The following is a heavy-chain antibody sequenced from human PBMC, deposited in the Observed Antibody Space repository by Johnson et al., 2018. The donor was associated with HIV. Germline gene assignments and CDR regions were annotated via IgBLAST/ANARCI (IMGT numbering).Heavy chain of an antibody. V-gene: IGHV3-23*04. Sequence: VQLVESGGGLVQPGGSLRLSCAASGFTFSTYAMSWVRQAPGKGLEWVSTISGSGGSTYYADSVKGRFTISRDNSKNTLYLQMNSLRAEDTAVYYCARGRWLQLDAFDLWGQGTMVSVPS. CDR2: ISGSGGST. CDR3: ARGRWLQLDAFDL. CDR1: GFTFSTYA. D-gene: IGHD5-24*01. J-gene: IGHJ3*01.